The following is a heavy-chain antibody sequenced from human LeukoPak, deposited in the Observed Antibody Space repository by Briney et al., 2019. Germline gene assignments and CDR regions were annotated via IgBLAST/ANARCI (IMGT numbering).Heavy chain of an antibody. Sequence: PGGSLRLSCAASGFXFSSYSMNWVRQAPGKGLEWVSSISSSSSYIYYADSVKGRFTISRDNAKNSLYLQMNSLRAEDTAVYYCARAVVVVVAATAAYYFDYWGQGTLVTVSS. V-gene: IGHV3-21*01. J-gene: IGHJ4*02. CDR3: ARAVVVVVAATAAYYFDY. CDR1: GFXFSSYS. CDR2: ISSSSSYI. D-gene: IGHD2-15*01.